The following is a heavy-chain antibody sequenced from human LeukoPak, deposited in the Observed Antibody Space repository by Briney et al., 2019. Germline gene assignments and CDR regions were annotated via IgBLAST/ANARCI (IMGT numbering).Heavy chain of an antibody. CDR1: GFTFSSYA. Sequence: PGRSLRLSCAASGFTFSSYAMHWVRQAPGKGLEWVAVISYDGSNKYYADSVKGRFTISRDNSKNTLYLQMNSLRAEDTAVYYCARRLWFGELFWGQGTLVTVSS. CDR2: ISYDGSNK. J-gene: IGHJ4*02. V-gene: IGHV3-30*04. CDR3: ARRLWFGELF. D-gene: IGHD3-10*01.